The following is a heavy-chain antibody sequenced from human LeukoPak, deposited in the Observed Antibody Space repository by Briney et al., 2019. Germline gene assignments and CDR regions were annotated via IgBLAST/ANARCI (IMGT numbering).Heavy chain of an antibody. V-gene: IGHV4-39*07. J-gene: IGHJ6*03. D-gene: IGHD3-3*01. CDR1: GGSISSSSYY. CDR2: IYYSGST. Sequence: PSETLSLTCTVSGGSISSSSYYWGWIRQPPGKGLEWIGSIYYSGSTYYNPSLKSRVTISVDTSKNQFSLKLSSVTAADTAVYYCARDTIRGVLYYMDVWGKGTTVTVSS. CDR3: ARDTIRGVLYYMDV.